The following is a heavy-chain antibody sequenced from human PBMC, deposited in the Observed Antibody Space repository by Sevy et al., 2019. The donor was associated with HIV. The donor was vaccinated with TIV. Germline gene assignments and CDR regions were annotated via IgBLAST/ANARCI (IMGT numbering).Heavy chain of an antibody. CDR3: ARCRVAAADYYFDY. V-gene: IGHV3-11*06. CDR1: EFSFSDYY. D-gene: IGHD6-13*01. J-gene: IGHJ4*02. CDR2: ISSRSSYT. Sequence: GGSLRLSCAVPEFSFSDYYMAWIRQAPGKGLEWVSYISSRSSYTNYANSVKGRFTSSRDNAKNSLYLQMNSLRAEDTAVYYCARCRVAAADYYFDYWGQGTLVTVSS.